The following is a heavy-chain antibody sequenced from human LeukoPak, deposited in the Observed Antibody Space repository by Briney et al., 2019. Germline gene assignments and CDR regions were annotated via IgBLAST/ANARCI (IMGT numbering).Heavy chain of an antibody. CDR1: GGTFSSYA. D-gene: IGHD2-8*02. J-gene: IGHJ6*02. CDR2: IIPILGIA. V-gene: IGHV1-69*04. CDR3: ARVLVGTLGGYYYYYGMDV. Sequence: SEEVSCKASGGTFSSYAISWVRQAPGQGLEWMGRIIPILGIANYAQKFQGRVTITADKSTSTAYMELSSLRSEDTAVYYCARVLVGTLGGYYYYYGMDVWGQGTTVTVSS.